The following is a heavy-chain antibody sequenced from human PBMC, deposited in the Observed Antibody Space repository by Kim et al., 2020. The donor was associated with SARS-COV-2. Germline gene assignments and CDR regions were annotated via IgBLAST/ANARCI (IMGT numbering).Heavy chain of an antibody. Sequence: GGSLRLSCAASGFTFSNAWMSWVRQAPGKGLEWVGRIKSKTDGGTTDYAAPVKGRFTISRDDSKNTLYLQMNSLKTEDTAVYYCTTDPPVASGSPPLEYWGQGTLVTVSS. CDR1: GFTFSNAW. CDR2: IKSKTDGGTT. V-gene: IGHV3-15*01. J-gene: IGHJ4*02. CDR3: TTDPPVASGSPPLEY. D-gene: IGHD1-26*01.